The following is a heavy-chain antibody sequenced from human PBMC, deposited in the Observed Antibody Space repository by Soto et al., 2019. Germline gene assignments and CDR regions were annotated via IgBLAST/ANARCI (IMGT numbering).Heavy chain of an antibody. J-gene: IGHJ4*02. V-gene: IGHV3-53*01. CDR3: ARSSGCGGDCYSPSYFDY. CDR1: GFTVSSNY. Sequence: HPGGSLRLSCAASGFTVSSNYMSWVRQAPGKGLEWVSVIYSGGSTYYADSVKGRFTISRDNSKNTLYLQMNSLRAEDTAVYYCARSSGCGGDCYSPSYFDYWGQGTLVTVSS. D-gene: IGHD2-21*02. CDR2: IYSGGST.